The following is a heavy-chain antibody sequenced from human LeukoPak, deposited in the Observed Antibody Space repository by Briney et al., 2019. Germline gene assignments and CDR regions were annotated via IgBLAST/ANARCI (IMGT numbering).Heavy chain of an antibody. Sequence: KTSETLSLTCAVSGGSISSSNWWSWVRQPPGKGLEWIGEIYHSGSTNYNPSLKSRVTISVDKSKNQFSLKLSSVTAADTAVYYCARVFDDYDHVMDYWGQGTLVTVSS. D-gene: IGHD4-17*01. V-gene: IGHV4-4*02. J-gene: IGHJ4*02. CDR2: IYHSGST. CDR1: GGSISSSNW. CDR3: ARVFDDYDHVMDY.